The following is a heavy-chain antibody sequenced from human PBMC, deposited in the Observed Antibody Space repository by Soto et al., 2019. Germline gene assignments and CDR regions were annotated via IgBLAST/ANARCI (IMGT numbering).Heavy chain of an antibody. V-gene: IGHV3-23*01. CDR1: GFAFSSYS. CDR2: ITRSADLS. Sequence: GGSLRLSCEASGFAFSSYSITWVRQGPGKGLEYVSGITRSADLSFYADSVRGRFTVSRDNSENTAYLQMNSLRVEDTAVYYCAKWSGFGDLWGQGTLVTVSS. D-gene: IGHD3-10*01. J-gene: IGHJ4*02. CDR3: AKWSGFGDL.